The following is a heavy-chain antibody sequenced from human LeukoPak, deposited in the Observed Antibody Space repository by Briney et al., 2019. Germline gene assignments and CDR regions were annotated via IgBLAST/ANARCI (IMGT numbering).Heavy chain of an antibody. J-gene: IGHJ4*02. CDR3: ARHSLEYCSSTSCAAAFDY. D-gene: IGHD2-2*01. CDR1: GGSISSSSYY. V-gene: IGHV4-39*01. Sequence: SETLSLTCTVSGGSISSSSYYWGWIRQPPGKGLEWIGSIYYSGSTYYNTSLKTRVTISVDTSKNQFYLKLSSVTAADTAVYYCARHSLEYCSSTSCAAAFDYWGQGTLVTVSS. CDR2: IYYSGST.